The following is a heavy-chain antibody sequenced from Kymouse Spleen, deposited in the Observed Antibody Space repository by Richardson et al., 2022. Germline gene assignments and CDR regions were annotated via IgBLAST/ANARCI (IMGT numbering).Heavy chain of an antibody. D-gene: IGHD3-10*01. CDR1: GFTFDDYA. CDR3: AKDMEGSGSYYKRYYYYGMDV. CDR2: ISWNSGSI. J-gene: IGHJ6*02. V-gene: IGHV3-9*01. Sequence: EVQLVESGGGLVQPGRSLRLSCAASGFTFDDYAMHWVRQAPGKGLEWVSGISWNSGSIGYADSVKGRFTISRDNAKNSLYLQMNSLRAEDTALYYCAKDMEGSGSYYKRYYYYGMDVWGQGTTVTVSS.